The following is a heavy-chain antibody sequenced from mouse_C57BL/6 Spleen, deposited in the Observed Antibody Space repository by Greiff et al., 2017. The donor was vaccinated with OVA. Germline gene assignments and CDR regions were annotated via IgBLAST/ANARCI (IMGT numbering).Heavy chain of an antibody. CDR3: ARYGTRGY. CDR1: GYTFTDYY. Sequence: EVQLQQSGPELVKPGASVKISCKASGYTFTDYYMNWVKQSHGKSLEWIGDINPNNGGTSYNQKFKGKATLTVDKSSSTAYMELRSLTSEDSAVYYCARYGTRGYWGQGTTLTVSS. J-gene: IGHJ2*01. D-gene: IGHD1-1*01. V-gene: IGHV1-26*01. CDR2: INPNNGGT.